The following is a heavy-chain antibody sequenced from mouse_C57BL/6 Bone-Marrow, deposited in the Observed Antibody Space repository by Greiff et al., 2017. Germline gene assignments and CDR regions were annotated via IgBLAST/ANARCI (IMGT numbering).Heavy chain of an antibody. Sequence: VQLQQSGPELVKPGASVKIPCKASGYTFTDYNMDWVKQSHGKSLEWIGDINPNNGGTIYNQKFKGKATLTVDKSSSTAYMELRSLTSEDTAVYYCARFGNYVGIAYWGQGTLVTVSA. D-gene: IGHD2-1*01. CDR3: ARFGNYVGIAY. V-gene: IGHV1-18*01. J-gene: IGHJ3*01. CDR2: INPNNGGT. CDR1: GYTFTDYN.